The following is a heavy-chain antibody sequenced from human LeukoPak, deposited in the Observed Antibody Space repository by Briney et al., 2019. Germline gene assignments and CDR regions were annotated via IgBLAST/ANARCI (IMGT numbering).Heavy chain of an antibody. Sequence: ASVKVSCKASGYTFTSYGISWVRQAPGQGLEWMGWISAYNGNTNYAQKLQGRVTMTTDKSTSTAYMELRRLRSDDTAVYYCASWDSSGYYFLDYWGPGTLVTVSS. J-gene: IGHJ4*02. CDR3: ASWDSSGYYFLDY. CDR2: ISAYNGNT. CDR1: GYTFTSYG. D-gene: IGHD3-22*01. V-gene: IGHV1-18*01.